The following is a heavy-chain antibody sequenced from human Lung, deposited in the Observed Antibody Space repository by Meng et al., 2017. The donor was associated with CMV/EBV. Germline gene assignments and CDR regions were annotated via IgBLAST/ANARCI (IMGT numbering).Heavy chain of an antibody. J-gene: IGHJ4*02. V-gene: IGHV4-59*08. D-gene: IGHD3-16*02. CDR2: NYSSGST. CDR3: ARHQNGGTYPLDY. CDR1: GGSISTYC. Sequence: QPEPGPRLCVHWVTLSLDCAFPGGSISTYCCSWIRQPTGKRLGCLGNNYSSGSTNDNPSLASRVTISVDSSKNQFSLKLSSVTAADTAVYYCARHQNGGTYPLDYWGQGTLVTVSS.